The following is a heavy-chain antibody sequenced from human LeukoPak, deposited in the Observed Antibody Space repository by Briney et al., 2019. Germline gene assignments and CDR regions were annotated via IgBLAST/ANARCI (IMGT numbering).Heavy chain of an antibody. J-gene: IGHJ4*02. V-gene: IGHV3-23*01. CDR2: ISNNGGYT. D-gene: IGHD2-15*01. CDR1: GFTFDDYA. CDR3: AKQLGYCSDGSCYFPY. Sequence: GGSLRLSCAASGFTFDDYAMHWVRQAPGKGLEWVSAISNNGGYTYYADSVQGRFTISRGNSKSTLCLQMNSLRAEDTAVYYCAKQLGYCSDGSCYFPYWGQGTLVTVSS.